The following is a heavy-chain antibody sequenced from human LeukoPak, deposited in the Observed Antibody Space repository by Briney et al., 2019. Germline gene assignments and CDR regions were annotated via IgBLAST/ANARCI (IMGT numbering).Heavy chain of an antibody. CDR3: ARDPGGAFDI. CDR2: ISCDGSNK. V-gene: IGHV3-30*14. J-gene: IGHJ3*02. CDR1: GFTFSSYA. D-gene: IGHD2-15*01. Sequence: GRSLRLSCAASGFTFSSYAMHWVRQAPGKGLEWVAVISCDGSNKYYADSVKGRFTISRDNSKNTLYLQMNSLRAEDTAVYYCARDPGGAFDIWGQGTMVTVSS.